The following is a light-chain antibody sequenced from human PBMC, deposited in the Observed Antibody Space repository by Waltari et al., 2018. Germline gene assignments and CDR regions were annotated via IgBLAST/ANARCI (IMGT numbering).Light chain of an antibody. CDR1: QSVSRS. V-gene: IGKV3-20*01. CDR2: GAS. J-gene: IGKJ1*01. CDR3: QHYVRLPAT. Sequence: IVLTQSPGPLSLSPGERATLSCSASQSVSRSLAWYQQKPGQAPKLLIYGASTRATGIPDRFSGSGCGTDFSLTISSLEPEDVAIYFCQHYVRLPATFGQGTKVEIK.